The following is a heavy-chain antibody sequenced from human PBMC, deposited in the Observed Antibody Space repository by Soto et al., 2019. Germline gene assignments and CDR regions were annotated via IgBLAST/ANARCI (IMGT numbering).Heavy chain of an antibody. Sequence: VKVSCKASGYTFTGHQIHWVRQAPGQGLEWMGIINPSGGSTTYAQKFQGRVTMTRDTSTSTVYMEVSSLRSEDTAVYYCARGGRWLQFDIGYHFDHWGQGTLVTVSS. CDR3: ARGGRWLQFDIGYHFDH. CDR1: GYTFTGHQ. V-gene: IGHV1-46*01. CDR2: INPSGGST. D-gene: IGHD5-12*01. J-gene: IGHJ4*02.